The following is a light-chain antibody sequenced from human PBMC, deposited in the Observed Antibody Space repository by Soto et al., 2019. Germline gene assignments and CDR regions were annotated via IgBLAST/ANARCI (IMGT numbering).Light chain of an antibody. J-gene: IGKJ5*01. CDR2: DAS. Sequence: IQMTQSPSSLSASVGDRVTIICRGKTTNSNYLNWYQQKPGQAPKLLIYDASSLESGVPSRFTGSGSGIDFTLTISSLQPEDFATYYCQQFHSYPITFGQGTRLEIK. V-gene: IGKV1-13*02. CDR1: TTNSNY. CDR3: QQFHSYPIT.